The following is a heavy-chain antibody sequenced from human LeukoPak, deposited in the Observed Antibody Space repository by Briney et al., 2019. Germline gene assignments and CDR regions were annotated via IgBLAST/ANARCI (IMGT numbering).Heavy chain of an antibody. J-gene: IGHJ4*02. CDR2: VYYSGSS. CDR1: GDSISPYY. Sequence: PSETLSLTCTVSGDSISPYYWSWIRQSPGKGLEWIGYVYYSGSSNYNPSLKSRVTISVDTSKNHFSLKLTSVTAADTAVYYCARESYYYDSSGYTFDFWGQGTLVTVSS. D-gene: IGHD3-22*01. CDR3: ARESYYYDSSGYTFDF. V-gene: IGHV4-59*01.